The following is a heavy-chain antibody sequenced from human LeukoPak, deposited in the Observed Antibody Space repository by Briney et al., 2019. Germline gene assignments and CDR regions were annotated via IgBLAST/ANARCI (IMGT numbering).Heavy chain of an antibody. J-gene: IGHJ5*02. Sequence: GGSLRLSSAASGFTFSSYGMHWVRQAPGKGLEWVAVIWYDGSNKYYADSVKGRFTISRDNSKNTLYLQMNSLRAEDTAVYYCARGLLTGGRGWFDPWGQGTLVTVSS. D-gene: IGHD7-27*01. CDR1: GFTFSSYG. CDR3: ARGLLTGGRGWFDP. V-gene: IGHV3-33*01. CDR2: IWYDGSNK.